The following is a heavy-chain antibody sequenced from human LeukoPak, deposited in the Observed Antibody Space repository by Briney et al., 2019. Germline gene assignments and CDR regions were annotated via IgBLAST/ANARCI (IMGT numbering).Heavy chain of an antibody. J-gene: IGHJ4*02. Sequence: GGSLRLSCAASGFTFSSYAMRWVRQAPGKGLEWVSAISSSGGSTYYADSVKGRFTISRDNSKNTLYLQMNSLRAEDTAVYYCAKVGASRSHDYWGQGTLVTVSS. V-gene: IGHV3-23*01. CDR2: ISSSGGST. CDR3: AKVGASRSHDY. D-gene: IGHD6-13*01. CDR1: GFTFSSYA.